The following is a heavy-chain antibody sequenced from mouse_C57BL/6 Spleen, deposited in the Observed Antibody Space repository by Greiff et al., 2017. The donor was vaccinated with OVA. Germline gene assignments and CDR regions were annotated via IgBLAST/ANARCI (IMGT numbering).Heavy chain of an antibody. Sequence: QVQLQQSGPELVKPGASVKISCKASGYAFSSSWMNWVKQRPGKGLEWIGRIYPGDGDTNYNGKFKGKATLTADKSSSTAYMQLSSLTSEDSAVYFFARDMDSNYVDYWGQGTTLTVSS. V-gene: IGHV1-82*01. CDR3: ARDMDSNYVDY. CDR1: GYAFSSSW. D-gene: IGHD2-5*01. J-gene: IGHJ2*01. CDR2: IYPGDGDT.